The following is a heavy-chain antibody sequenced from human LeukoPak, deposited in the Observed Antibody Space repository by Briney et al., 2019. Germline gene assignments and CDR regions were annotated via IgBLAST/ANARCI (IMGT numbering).Heavy chain of an antibody. CDR1: GFTVSSNY. V-gene: IGHV3-66*01. J-gene: IGHJ4*02. Sequence: TGGSLRLSCAASGFTVSSNYMSWVRQAPGKGLEWVSVIYSGGSRYYADSVKGRFTISRDNSKNTLYLQMNSLRAEDTAVYYCARDGGDHYDSSGYYWNYWGQGTLVTVSS. CDR3: ARDGGDHYDSSGYYWNY. CDR2: IYSGGSR. D-gene: IGHD3-22*01.